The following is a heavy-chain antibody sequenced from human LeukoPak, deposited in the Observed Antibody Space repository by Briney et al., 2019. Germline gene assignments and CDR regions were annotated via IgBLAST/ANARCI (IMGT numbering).Heavy chain of an antibody. Sequence: SETLSLTCTVSGGSVSSGSYYWRWIRQPPGKGLEWIGNIYHSGSTKYSPSLKSRVTISVDTSKNQFSLKLSSVTAADTAVYYCASRVAGTSMDVWGQGTTVTVSS. CDR3: ASRVAGTSMDV. CDR1: GGSVSSGSYY. CDR2: IYHSGST. D-gene: IGHD6-19*01. V-gene: IGHV4-61*01. J-gene: IGHJ6*02.